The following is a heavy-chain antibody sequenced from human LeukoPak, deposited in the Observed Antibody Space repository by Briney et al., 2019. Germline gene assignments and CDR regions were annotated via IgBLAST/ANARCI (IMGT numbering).Heavy chain of an antibody. D-gene: IGHD7-27*01. Sequence: PGRSLRLSCAASGFTFSSHGMHWVRQAPGKGLEWVAVISDDGRTEYYADSVKGRFTTSRDNSKNTVSLQMNSLRDDDTAVFYCTKEGATGGRYNFDYWGQGTLVTVSS. CDR2: ISDDGRTE. CDR1: GFTFSSHG. CDR3: TKEGATGGRYNFDY. V-gene: IGHV3-30*18. J-gene: IGHJ4*02.